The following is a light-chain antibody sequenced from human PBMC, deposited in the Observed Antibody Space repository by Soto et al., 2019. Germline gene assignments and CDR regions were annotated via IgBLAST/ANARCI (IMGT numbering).Light chain of an antibody. V-gene: IGKV1-5*01. CDR1: QSISSW. J-gene: IGKJ3*01. CDR2: DAS. Sequence: DIQMTQSPSTLSASVGDRVTMTCRASQSISSWLAWYQQKPGKAPKLLIYDASSLESGVPSRFSGIGSGTEFTLTITSLRPEDFATYFCQQTYRSPFTFGPGTKVGIK. CDR3: QQTYRSPFT.